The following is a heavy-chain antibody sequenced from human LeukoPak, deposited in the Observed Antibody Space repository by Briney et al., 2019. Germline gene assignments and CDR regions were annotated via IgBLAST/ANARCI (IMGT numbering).Heavy chain of an antibody. CDR1: GGSISSSSYY. V-gene: IGHV4-39*01. Sequence: PSETLSLTCTVSGGSISSSSYYWGWIRQPPGKGLEWIGSIYYSGSTYYNPSLKSRVTISVDTSKNQFSLKLSSVTAADTAVYYCARLQAAMVTFFAFDIWGQGTMVTVSS. CDR3: ARLQAAMVTFFAFDI. CDR2: IYYSGST. D-gene: IGHD5-18*01. J-gene: IGHJ3*02.